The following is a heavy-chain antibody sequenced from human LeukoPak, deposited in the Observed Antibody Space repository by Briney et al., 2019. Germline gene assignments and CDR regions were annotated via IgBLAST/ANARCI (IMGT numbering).Heavy chain of an antibody. Sequence: GGSLRLSCAASGFTFSSYEMNWVRQAPGKGLEWVSYISSSGSTIYYADSVKGRFTISRDNSKNTLYLQMNSLRAEDTAVYYCARGGGGIAVAGYYFDYWSQGTLVTVSS. V-gene: IGHV3-48*03. D-gene: IGHD6-19*01. CDR3: ARGGGGIAVAGYYFDY. CDR1: GFTFSSYE. CDR2: ISSSGSTI. J-gene: IGHJ4*02.